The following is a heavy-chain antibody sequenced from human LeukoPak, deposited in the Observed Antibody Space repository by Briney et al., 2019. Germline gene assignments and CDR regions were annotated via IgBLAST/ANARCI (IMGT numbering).Heavy chain of an antibody. CDR1: GFTFSSYA. Sequence: QAGGSLRLSCAASGFTFSSYAIHWVRQAPGKGLEWVAVISYDGSNKYYADSVKGRFTISRDNAKNSLYLQMNSLRAEDTALYYCAKVNYYDSRVPYFDYWGQGTLVTVSS. J-gene: IGHJ4*02. D-gene: IGHD3-22*01. CDR2: ISYDGSNK. CDR3: AKVNYYDSRVPYFDY. V-gene: IGHV3-30-3*01.